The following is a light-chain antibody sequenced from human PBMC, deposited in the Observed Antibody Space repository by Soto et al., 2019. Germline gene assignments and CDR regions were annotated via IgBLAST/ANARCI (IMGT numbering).Light chain of an antibody. CDR1: QSVSSSY. CDR2: GAS. CDR3: QQHGTSPIT. J-gene: IGKJ5*01. V-gene: IGKV3-20*01. Sequence: EVVLTQSPGTLSLSPGERATLSCRASQSVSSSYLAWYQQKPGQAPRLLIYGASSRATGIPDRFSGSGSGTDFTLTISRLEPEDFAVYYCQQHGTSPITFGRGTRLEI.